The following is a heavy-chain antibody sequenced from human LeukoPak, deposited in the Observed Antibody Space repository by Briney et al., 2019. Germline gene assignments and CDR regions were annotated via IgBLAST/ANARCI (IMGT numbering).Heavy chain of an antibody. V-gene: IGHV4-59*08. CDR1: GGSISSYY. D-gene: IGHD3-10*01. J-gene: IGHJ6*02. Sequence: SETLSLTCTVSGGSISSYYWSWIRQPPGKGPEWIGYIYYSGSTNYNPSLKSRVTISVDTSKNQFSLKLSSVTAADTAVYYCARAMVLGYYYYYGMDVWGQGTTVTVSS. CDR2: IYYSGST. CDR3: ARAMVLGYYYYYGMDV.